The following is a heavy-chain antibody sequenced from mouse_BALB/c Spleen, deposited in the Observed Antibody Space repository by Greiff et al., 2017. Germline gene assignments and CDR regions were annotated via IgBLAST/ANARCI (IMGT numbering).Heavy chain of an antibody. Sequence: EVKVEESGPGLVKPSQSLSLTCTVTGYSITSDYAWNWIRQFPGNKPERMGYISYSGSTSYNPSLKSRISITRDTSKNQFFLQLNSVTTEDTATYYCARVDYGNYGFAYWGQGTLVTVSA. CDR2: ISYSGST. CDR3: ARVDYGNYGFAY. J-gene: IGHJ3*01. D-gene: IGHD2-1*01. CDR1: GYSITSDYA. V-gene: IGHV3-2*02.